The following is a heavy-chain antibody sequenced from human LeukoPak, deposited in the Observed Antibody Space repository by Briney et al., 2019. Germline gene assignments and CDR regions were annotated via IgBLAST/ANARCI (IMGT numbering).Heavy chain of an antibody. J-gene: IGHJ5*02. CDR3: ARDPSYSSSWYAPPNNWFDP. Sequence: GASVKVSCKASGYTFTSYYMHWVRQAPGQGLEWMGWINPNSGGTNYAQKFQGRVTMTRDTSISTAYMELSRLRSDDTAVYYCARDPSYSSSWYAPPNNWFDPWGQGTLVTVSS. CDR2: INPNSGGT. D-gene: IGHD6-13*01. CDR1: GYTFTSYY. V-gene: IGHV1-2*02.